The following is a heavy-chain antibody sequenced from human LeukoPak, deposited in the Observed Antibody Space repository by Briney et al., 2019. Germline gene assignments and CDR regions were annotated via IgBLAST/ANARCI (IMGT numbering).Heavy chain of an antibody. CDR1: GFTFSSYS. V-gene: IGHV3-21*01. Sequence: GRSLRLSCAASGFTFSSYSMNWVRQAPGKGLAGVSSISSSSSYIYYADSVKGRFTISRDNAKNSLYLQMNSLRAEDTAVYYCARELAAGTDWFDPWGQGTLVTVSS. CDR2: ISSSSSYI. J-gene: IGHJ5*02. D-gene: IGHD6-13*01. CDR3: ARELAAGTDWFDP.